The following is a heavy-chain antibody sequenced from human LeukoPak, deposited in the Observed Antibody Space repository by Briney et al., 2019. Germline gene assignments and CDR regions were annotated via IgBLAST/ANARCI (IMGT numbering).Heavy chain of an antibody. D-gene: IGHD3-9*01. CDR2: IYYSGST. J-gene: IGHJ6*03. V-gene: IGHV4-39*07. CDR1: GGSISSSSYY. Sequence: SETLSLTCTVSGGSISSSSYYWGWIRQPPGKGLEWIGSIYYSGSTYYNPSLKSRVTISVDTSKNQFSLKLSSVTAADTAVYYCARDMYDILSPYYYYYMDVWGKGTTVTVSS. CDR3: ARDMYDILSPYYYYYMDV.